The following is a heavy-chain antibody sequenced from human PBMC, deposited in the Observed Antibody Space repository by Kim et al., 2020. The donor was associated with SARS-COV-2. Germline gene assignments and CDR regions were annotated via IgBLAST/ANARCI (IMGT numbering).Heavy chain of an antibody. CDR2: YDSGST. CDR3: ARGFDP. V-gene: IGHV4-59*09. Sequence: YDSGSTNSNPSLNSAVTIAMGTSKNQFSRKLSSVTAADTAVYYCARGFDPWGQGTLVTVSS. J-gene: IGHJ5*02.